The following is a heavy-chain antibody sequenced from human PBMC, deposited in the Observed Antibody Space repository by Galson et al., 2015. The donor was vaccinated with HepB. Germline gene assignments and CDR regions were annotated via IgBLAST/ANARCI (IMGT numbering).Heavy chain of an antibody. CDR3: ARGQSSYVWGSYRPTDDY. V-gene: IGHV7-4-1*02. CDR1: GYTFTSYA. CDR2: INTNTGNP. Sequence: SVKVSCKASGYTFTSYAMNWMRQAPGQGLEWMGWINTNTGNPTYAQGFTGRFVFSLDTSVSTAYLQISSLKAEDTAVYYCARGQSSYVWGSYRPTDDYWGQGTLVTVSS. D-gene: IGHD3-16*02. J-gene: IGHJ4*02.